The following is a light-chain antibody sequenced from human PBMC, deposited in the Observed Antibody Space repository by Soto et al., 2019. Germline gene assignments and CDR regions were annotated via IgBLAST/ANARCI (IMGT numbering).Light chain of an antibody. V-gene: IGKV1-5*01. CDR2: DAS. Sequence: DTQMTQSPSTLSASVGDRVTITCRASQSIGDYLAWYQDKPGKAPRLLIYDASNLKSGVPSRFSGSGSGTEFTLTIANLQPDDFATYYCQQYDIYRTFGPGTKVDIK. CDR3: QQYDIYRT. CDR1: QSIGDY. J-gene: IGKJ1*01.